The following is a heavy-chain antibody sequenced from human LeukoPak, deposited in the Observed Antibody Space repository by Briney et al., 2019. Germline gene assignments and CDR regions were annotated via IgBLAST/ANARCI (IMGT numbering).Heavy chain of an antibody. D-gene: IGHD2-15*01. CDR1: GFTFSHHA. CDR3: ARHDLPGSSPFDY. J-gene: IGHJ4*02. V-gene: IGHV3-30*03. Sequence: GGSLRLSCAASGFTFSHHAMHWVRRSPGKGLEWAAVISYDGNNKYYANSVKGRFTISRDNPKNTLYLQMNSLRPDDTAVYYCARHDLPGSSPFDYWGQGTLVTVSS. CDR2: ISYDGNNK.